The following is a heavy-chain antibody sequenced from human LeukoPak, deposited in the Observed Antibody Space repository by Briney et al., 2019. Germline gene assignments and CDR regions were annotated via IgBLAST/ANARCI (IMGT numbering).Heavy chain of an antibody. Sequence: GGSLRLSCAASGFNVNTNYMTWVRQAPGKGLEWVSIIYSGGGTYYADSVKGRFTISRANSKNTLYLQMNSLRSEDTAVYYCARGADCGSDCSSRRRDFDYWGQGTLVTVSS. D-gene: IGHD2-21*01. CDR2: IYSGGGT. J-gene: IGHJ4*02. CDR3: ARGADCGSDCSSRRRDFDY. CDR1: GFNVNTNY. V-gene: IGHV3-66*02.